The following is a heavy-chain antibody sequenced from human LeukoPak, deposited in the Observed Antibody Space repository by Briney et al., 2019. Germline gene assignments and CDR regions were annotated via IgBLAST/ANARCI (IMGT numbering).Heavy chain of an antibody. J-gene: IGHJ6*03. D-gene: IGHD3-10*01. CDR3: ARGGDYYGSGSPMARFYYYYYYMDV. CDR1: GYTFTSYD. CDR2: MNPNSGNT. V-gene: IGHV1-8*03. Sequence: ASVKFSCKASGYTFTSYDINWVRQATGQGLEWMGWMNPNSGNTGYAQKFQARVTITRNTSISTAYMELSSLRSEDTAVYYCARGGDYYGSGSPMARFYYYYYYMDVWGKGTTVTVSS.